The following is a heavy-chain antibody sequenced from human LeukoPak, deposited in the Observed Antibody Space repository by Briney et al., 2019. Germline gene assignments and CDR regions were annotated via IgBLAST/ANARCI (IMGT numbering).Heavy chain of an antibody. J-gene: IGHJ4*02. V-gene: IGHV5-51*01. CDR1: GYSFTSYW. CDR2: IYPGDSDP. D-gene: IGHD3-22*01. CDR3: ARRNYDSSGYYPLGL. Sequence: GGSLKISFKGSGYSFTSYWIGWVRPMPGKGVEGMGIIYPGDSDPRYTPSFQGQVPLSPDQSLSPPYLQWSSLKASDPAMYYCARRNYDSSGYYPLGLWGQGTLVTVSS.